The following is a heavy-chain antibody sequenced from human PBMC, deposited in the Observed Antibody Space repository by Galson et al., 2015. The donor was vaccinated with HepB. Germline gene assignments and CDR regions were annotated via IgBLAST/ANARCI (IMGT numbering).Heavy chain of an antibody. V-gene: IGHV1-18*04. CDR1: GYSFTSYG. J-gene: IGHJ5*02. Sequence: SVKVSCKASGYSFTSYGISWVRQAPGQGLEWMGWISAYIDNTKYAQKFQGRVTMTTDTSTNTAYMELRSLRSDDTAVYYCARDPGYYDSSGQGWFDPWGQGTLVTVSS. CDR2: ISAYIDNT. D-gene: IGHD3-22*01. CDR3: ARDPGYYDSSGQGWFDP.